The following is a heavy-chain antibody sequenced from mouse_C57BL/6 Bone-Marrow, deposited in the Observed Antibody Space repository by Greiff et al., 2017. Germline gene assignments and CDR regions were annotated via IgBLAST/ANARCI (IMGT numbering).Heavy chain of an antibody. Sequence: QVQLQQPGAELVKPGASVKVSCKASGYTFTSYWMHWVKQRPGQGLEWIGRIHPSDSDTNYNQKFKGKATLTVDKSSSTAYMQLSSRTSEDSAVYYCAMQYYGSSGAWFAYWGQGTLVTVSA. CDR3: AMQYYGSSGAWFAY. CDR2: IHPSDSDT. J-gene: IGHJ3*01. D-gene: IGHD1-1*01. V-gene: IGHV1-74*01. CDR1: GYTFTSYW.